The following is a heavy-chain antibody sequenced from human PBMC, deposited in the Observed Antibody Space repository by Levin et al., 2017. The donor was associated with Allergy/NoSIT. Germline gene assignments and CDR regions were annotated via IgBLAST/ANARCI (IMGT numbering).Heavy chain of an antibody. CDR2: IYYSGTT. J-gene: IGHJ4*02. Sequence: SQTLSLTCTVSGGSISNYYWSWIWQPPGKGLEWIGYIYYSGTTNYNPSPKSRVTISVDTSKSQFSLKLTSVTAAHTAIYYCARMGDTAMVDPFDYWGQGTLVTVSS. V-gene: IGHV4-59*01. D-gene: IGHD5-18*01. CDR1: GGSISNYY. CDR3: ARMGDTAMVDPFDY.